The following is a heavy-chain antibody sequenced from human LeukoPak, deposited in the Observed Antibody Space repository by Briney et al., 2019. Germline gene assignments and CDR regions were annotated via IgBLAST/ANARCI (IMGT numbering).Heavy chain of an antibody. CDR1: GFTVSSNY. Sequence: PGGSPRLSCAAPGFTVSSNYMSWVRQAPGKGLEWVSVIYSGGSTYYADSVKGRFTISRDNSKNTLYLQMNSLRAEDTAVYYCARRATTVTTFYYYGMDVWGQGTTVTVSS. J-gene: IGHJ6*02. V-gene: IGHV3-66*02. CDR3: ARRATTVTTFYYYGMDV. CDR2: IYSGGST. D-gene: IGHD4-17*01.